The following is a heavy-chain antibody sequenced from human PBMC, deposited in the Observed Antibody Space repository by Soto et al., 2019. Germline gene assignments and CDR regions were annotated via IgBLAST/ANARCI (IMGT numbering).Heavy chain of an antibody. CDR2: INAGNGNT. D-gene: IGHD3-22*01. CDR3: ARDALEDSARYYYDSSGPAGAFDI. Sequence: ASVKVSCKASGYTFTSYAMHWVRQAPGQRLEWMGWINAGNGNTKYSQKFQGRVTITRDTSASTAYMELSSLRSEDTAVYYCARDALEDSARYYYDSSGPAGAFDIWGQGTMVTVSS. CDR1: GYTFTSYA. V-gene: IGHV1-3*01. J-gene: IGHJ3*02.